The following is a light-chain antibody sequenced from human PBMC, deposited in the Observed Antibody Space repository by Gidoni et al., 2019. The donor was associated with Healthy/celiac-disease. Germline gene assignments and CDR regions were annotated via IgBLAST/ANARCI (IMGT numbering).Light chain of an antibody. J-gene: IGLJ2*01. CDR3: AAWDDSLNGVV. V-gene: IGLV1-44*01. CDR1: SSNIGSNT. Sequence: QSVPTQPPSASGTPGQRVTISCSGSSSNIGSNTVNWYQQLPGTAPKLLSYSNNHRPSGVPARFSGSTSGTSASLAISGLQSEDEADYYCAAWDDSLNGVVFGGGTKLTVL. CDR2: SNN.